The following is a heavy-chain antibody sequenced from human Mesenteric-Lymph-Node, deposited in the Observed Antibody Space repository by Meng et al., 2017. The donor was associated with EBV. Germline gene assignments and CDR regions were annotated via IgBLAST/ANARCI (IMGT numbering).Heavy chain of an antibody. Sequence: QVQLPQWGAGLLKPSETLSLPCAVYGGSFSGYYWSWIRQPPGKGLEWIGEINHSGSTNYNPSLKSRVTISVDTSKNQFSLKLSSVTAADTAVYYCARVFPDLDYWGQGTLVTVSS. CDR3: ARVFPDLDY. V-gene: IGHV4-34*01. CDR1: GGSFSGYY. J-gene: IGHJ4*02. CDR2: INHSGST.